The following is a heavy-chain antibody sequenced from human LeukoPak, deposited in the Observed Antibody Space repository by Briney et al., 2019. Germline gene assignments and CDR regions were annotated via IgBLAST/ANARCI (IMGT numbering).Heavy chain of an antibody. Sequence: GGSLRLSCAASGFTFSSYSMNWARQAPGKGLEWVSSISSSSSYIYYADSVKGRFTISRDNAKNSLYLQMNSLRAEDTAVYYCARDFLLRVFAFDIWGQGTMVTVSS. J-gene: IGHJ3*02. V-gene: IGHV3-21*01. CDR2: ISSSSSYI. CDR3: ARDFLLRVFAFDI. CDR1: GFTFSSYS. D-gene: IGHD2/OR15-2a*01.